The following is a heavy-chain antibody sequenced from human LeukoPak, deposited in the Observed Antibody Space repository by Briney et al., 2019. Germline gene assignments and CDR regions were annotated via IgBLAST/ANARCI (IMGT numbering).Heavy chain of an antibody. V-gene: IGHV3-53*01. J-gene: IGHJ4*02. CDR2: IYSGGTT. CDR1: GFTVSSNY. D-gene: IGHD3-3*01. CDR3: ARGPSQTTFGVISKHFFDY. Sequence: GGSLRLSCAASGFTVSSNYMTWVRQAPGEGLEWVSVIYSGGTTEYADSVKGRFTISRDNSKNTLYVQTNSLRAEDTAVYYCARGPSQTTFGVISKHFFDYGGQGTLVTVSS.